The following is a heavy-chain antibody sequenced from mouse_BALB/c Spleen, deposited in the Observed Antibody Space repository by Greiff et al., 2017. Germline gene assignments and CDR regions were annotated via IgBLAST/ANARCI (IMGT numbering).Heavy chain of an antibody. Sequence: DVKLVESGGGLVQPGGSRKLSCAASGFTFSSFGMHWVRQAPEKGLEWVAYISSGSSTIYYADTVKGRFTISRDNPKNTLFLQMTSLRSEDTAMYYCAREKQYYYAMDYWGQGTSVTVSS. V-gene: IGHV5-17*02. CDR3: AREKQYYYAMDY. CDR2: ISSGSSTI. J-gene: IGHJ4*01. CDR1: GFTFSSFG.